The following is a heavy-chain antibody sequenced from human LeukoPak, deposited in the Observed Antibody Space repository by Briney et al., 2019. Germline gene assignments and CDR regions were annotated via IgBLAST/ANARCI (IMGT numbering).Heavy chain of an antibody. CDR2: IYYSGST. CDR3: ARDGYSSSSGAGWFDP. Sequence: SETLSLTCTVSGGSISSSSYYWGWIRQPPGKGLEWIGSIYYSGSTYYNPSLKSRVTISVDTSKNQFSLKLSSVTAADTAVYYCARDGYSSSSGAGWFDPWGQGTLVTVSS. J-gene: IGHJ5*02. CDR1: GGSISSSSYY. V-gene: IGHV4-39*07. D-gene: IGHD6-6*01.